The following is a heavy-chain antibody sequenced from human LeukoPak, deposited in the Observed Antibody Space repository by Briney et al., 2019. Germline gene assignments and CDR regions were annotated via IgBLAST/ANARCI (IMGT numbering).Heavy chain of an antibody. CDR2: IRSKAYGGTT. D-gene: IGHD6-13*01. Sequence: GGSLRLSCTASGFTFGDYAMSWVRQAPGKGLEWVGFIRSKAYGGTTEYAASVKGRFTISRDDSKSIAYLQMNSLKTEDTAVYYCTRAAAGTFFDLGAFRGWGQGTLVTVSS. CDR1: GFTFGDYA. J-gene: IGHJ4*02. V-gene: IGHV3-49*04. CDR3: TRAAAGTFFDLGAFRG.